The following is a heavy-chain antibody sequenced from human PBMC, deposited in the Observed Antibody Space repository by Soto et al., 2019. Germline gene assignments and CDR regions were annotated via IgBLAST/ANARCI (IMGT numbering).Heavy chain of an antibody. CDR2: IYYSGGT. CDR1: GGSISRGGYY. Sequence: QVQLQESGPGLVKPSQTLSLTCTVSGGSISRGGYYWSWIRQHPGKGLEWIGYIYYSGGTYYNPSLKSRVTISVDTSENQFSLRLSSVTAADTAVYYCARKDSGYADYMDVWGKGTRSPSP. J-gene: IGHJ6*03. V-gene: IGHV4-31*03. CDR3: ARKDSGYADYMDV. D-gene: IGHD5-12*01.